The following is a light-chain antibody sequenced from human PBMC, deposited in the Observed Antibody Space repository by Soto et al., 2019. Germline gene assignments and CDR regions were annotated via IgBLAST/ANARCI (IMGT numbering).Light chain of an antibody. J-gene: IGLJ3*02. CDR3: SSYAGSNLLL. Sequence: QSALTQPPSASGSPGQSVTISCTGTSSDVGGYNYVSWYQQHPGKAPQLMIYEVSKRPSGVPDRFSGSKSGNTASLTVFGLQAEDEADYYCSSYAGSNLLLFGRGTKLTVL. CDR2: EVS. V-gene: IGLV2-8*01. CDR1: SSDVGGYNY.